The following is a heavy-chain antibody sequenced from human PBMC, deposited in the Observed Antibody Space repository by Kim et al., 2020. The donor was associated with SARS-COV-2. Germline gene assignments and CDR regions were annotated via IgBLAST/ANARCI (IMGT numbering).Heavy chain of an antibody. CDR2: ISGSGGST. D-gene: IGHD6-13*01. Sequence: GGSLRLSCAASGFTFSSYAMSWVRQAPGKGLEWVSAISGSGGSTYYADSVKGRFTISRDNSKNTLYLQMNSLRAEDTAVYYCAKVSSSFSMAYYYYYYGMDVWGQGTTVTVSS. CDR1: GFTFSSYA. J-gene: IGHJ6*02. CDR3: AKVSSSFSMAYYYYYYGMDV. V-gene: IGHV3-23*01.